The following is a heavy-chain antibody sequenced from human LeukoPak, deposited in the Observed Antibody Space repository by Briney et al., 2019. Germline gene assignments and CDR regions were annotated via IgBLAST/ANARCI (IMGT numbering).Heavy chain of an antibody. CDR3: ARGQGAYDSSGFDY. V-gene: IGHV4-34*01. J-gene: IGHJ4*02. CDR1: GGSFSGYY. Sequence: SETLSLTCAVYGGSFSGYYWSWIRQPPGKGLEWIGEINHSGSTNYNPSLKSRVTISVDTSKNQFSLKLSSVTAADTAVYYCARGQGAYDSSGFDYWGQGTLATVSS. CDR2: INHSGST. D-gene: IGHD3-22*01.